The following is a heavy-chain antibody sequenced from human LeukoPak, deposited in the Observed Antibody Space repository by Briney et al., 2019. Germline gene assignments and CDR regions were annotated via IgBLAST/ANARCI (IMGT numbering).Heavy chain of an antibody. V-gene: IGHV1-2*02. J-gene: IGHJ5*02. CDR3: ARGRRDTFKDWFDP. Sequence: GASVKVSCKASGYTFTGYYMHWVRQAPGQGLEWMGWINPNSGGTNYAQKFQGMVTMTRDTSISTSYMELSRLRSDDTAVYYCARGRRDTFKDWFDPWGQGTLVTVSS. CDR1: GYTFTGYY. CDR2: INPNSGGT. D-gene: IGHD5-18*01.